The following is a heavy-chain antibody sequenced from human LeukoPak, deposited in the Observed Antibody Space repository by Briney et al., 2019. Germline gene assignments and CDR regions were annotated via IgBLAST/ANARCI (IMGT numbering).Heavy chain of an antibody. Sequence: PGGSLRLSCAASGLTFSSYSMNWVRQAPGKRLGWVSSICSSSSYIYYADSVKGRFTISRDNAKNSLYLQMNSLRAEDTAVYYCATDGSSTRAPAFDIWGQGTMVTVSS. J-gene: IGHJ3*02. CDR2: ICSSSSYI. CDR3: ATDGSSTRAPAFDI. V-gene: IGHV3-21*01. D-gene: IGHD2-2*01. CDR1: GLTFSSYS.